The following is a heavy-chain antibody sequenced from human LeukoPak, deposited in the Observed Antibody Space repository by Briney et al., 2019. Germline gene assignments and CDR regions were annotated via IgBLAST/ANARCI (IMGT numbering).Heavy chain of an antibody. D-gene: IGHD1-26*01. V-gene: IGHV3-48*01. CDR2: ISSSSSTI. CDR3: ARLSSGSYWGIGY. CDR1: GFTFDDYG. J-gene: IGHJ4*02. Sequence: GGSLRLSCAASGFTFDDYGMNWVRQAPGKGLEWVSYISSSSSTIYYADSVKGRFTISRDNAKNSLYLQMNSLRAEDTAVYYCARLSSGSYWGIGYWGQGTLVTVSS.